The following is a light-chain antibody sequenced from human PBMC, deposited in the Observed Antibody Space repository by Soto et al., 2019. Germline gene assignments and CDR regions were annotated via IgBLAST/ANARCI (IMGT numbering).Light chain of an antibody. CDR1: SSDVGGYNY. CDR3: ISYTSSSTSYV. Sequence: QSVLSQPASVSGSPGQSITISCTGTSSDVGGYNYVAWYQQHPDKVPRLMIDEVSHRPSGGSNRFSCSKSGSTATLTISERPASDEADYYCISYTSSSTSYVCGTGTKVTVL. V-gene: IGLV2-14*01. CDR2: EVS. J-gene: IGLJ1*01.